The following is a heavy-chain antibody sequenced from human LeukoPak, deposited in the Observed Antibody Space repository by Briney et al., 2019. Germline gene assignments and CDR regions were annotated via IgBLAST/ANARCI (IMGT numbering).Heavy chain of an antibody. D-gene: IGHD3-22*01. Sequence: PSETLSLTCTVSGGSISSYYWSWIRQPPGKGLEWIGFIYYSGSTNYNPSLKSRVTISVDTSKNQFSLKLSSVPAADTAVYYCARVCDDSSGCLDYWGQGTLVTVSS. CDR3: ARVCDDSSGCLDY. V-gene: IGHV4-59*01. CDR1: GGSISSYY. J-gene: IGHJ4*02. CDR2: IYYSGST.